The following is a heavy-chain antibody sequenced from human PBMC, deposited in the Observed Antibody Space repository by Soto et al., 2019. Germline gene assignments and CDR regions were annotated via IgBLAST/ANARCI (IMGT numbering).Heavy chain of an antibody. CDR3: ARGAPTVTTYDYFDY. CDR1: GGTFSSYA. D-gene: IGHD4-17*01. J-gene: IGHJ4*02. V-gene: IGHV1-69*13. CDR2: IIPIFGTA. Sequence: VASVKVSCKASGGTFSSYAISWVRQAPGRGLEWMGGIIPIFGTANYAQKFQGRVTITADESTSTAYMELSSLRSEDTAVYYCARGAPTVTTYDYFDYWGQGTLVTVSS.